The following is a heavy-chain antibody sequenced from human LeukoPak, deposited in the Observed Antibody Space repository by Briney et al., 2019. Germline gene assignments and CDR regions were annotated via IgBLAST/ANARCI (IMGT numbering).Heavy chain of an antibody. Sequence: GGSLRLSCAASGFTFSSYWMHWVRQAPGKGLVWVSRINSDGSSTSYADSVKGRFTISRDNAKNTLYLQMNSLRAEDTAVYYCARDAVVVVAFNWFDPWGQGTLATVSS. CDR1: GFTFSSYW. CDR2: INSDGSST. D-gene: IGHD2-15*01. J-gene: IGHJ5*02. V-gene: IGHV3-74*01. CDR3: ARDAVVVVAFNWFDP.